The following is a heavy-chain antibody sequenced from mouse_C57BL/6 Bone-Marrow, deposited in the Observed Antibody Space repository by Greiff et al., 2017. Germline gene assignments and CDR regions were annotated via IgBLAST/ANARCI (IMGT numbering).Heavy chain of an antibody. V-gene: IGHV1-76*01. CDR2: IYPGSGNT. CDR1: GYTFTDYY. J-gene: IGHJ2*01. D-gene: IGHD2-1*01. Sequence: QVQLQQSGAELVRPGASVKLSCKASGYTFTDYYINWVKQRPGQGLEWIARIYPGSGNTYYNEKFKGKATLTAEKSSSTAYMQLSSLTSEDSAVYFCEGNQGYFDYWGQGTTLTVSS. CDR3: EGNQGYFDY.